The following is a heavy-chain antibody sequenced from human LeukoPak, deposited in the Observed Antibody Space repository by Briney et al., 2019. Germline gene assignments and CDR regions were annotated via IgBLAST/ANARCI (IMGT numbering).Heavy chain of an antibody. Sequence: GGSLRLSCAASGFTFSSYGMHWFRQAPGKGLEWVAFIWYDGNNKYYADSVKGRFTISRDSSKSSLYLQMNSLRAEDTAVYYCAKDPLQYGSGSYYFDYWGQGTLVTVSS. J-gene: IGHJ4*02. CDR2: IWYDGNNK. CDR3: AKDPLQYGSGSYYFDY. V-gene: IGHV3-30*02. CDR1: GFTFSSYG. D-gene: IGHD3-10*01.